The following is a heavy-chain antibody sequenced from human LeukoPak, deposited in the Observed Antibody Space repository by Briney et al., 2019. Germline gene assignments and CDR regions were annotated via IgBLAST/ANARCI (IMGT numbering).Heavy chain of an antibody. D-gene: IGHD4-11*01. CDR3: ARGDDYSTFDY. V-gene: IGHV3-21*01. CDR2: ISSSSSYI. J-gene: IGHJ4*02. Sequence: GGSLRLSCAASGFTFSIYSMNWVRQATGKGLEWVSSISSSSSYIFYADSVKGRFTIYRHNAKNSLYLQMNSLRAEDTVVYYCARGDDYSTFDYSGQGTLVTVSS. CDR1: GFTFSIYS.